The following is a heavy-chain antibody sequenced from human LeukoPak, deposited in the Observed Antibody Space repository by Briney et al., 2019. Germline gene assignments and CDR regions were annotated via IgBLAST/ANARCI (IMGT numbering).Heavy chain of an antibody. D-gene: IGHD2-2*01. CDR3: ARENLDQPLGTAVDY. J-gene: IGHJ4*02. V-gene: IGHV1-46*01. CDR2: INPSGGST. Sequence: ASVKVSCKASGYTFTSYYMHWVRQAPGQGLEWMGIINPSGGSTSYAQKFQGRVTMTRDTSTSTVYMEPSSLRSEDTAVYYCARENLDQPLGTAVDYWGQGTLVTVSS. CDR1: GYTFTSYY.